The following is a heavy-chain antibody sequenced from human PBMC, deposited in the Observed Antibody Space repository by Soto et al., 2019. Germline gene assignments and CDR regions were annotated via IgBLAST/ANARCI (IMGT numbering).Heavy chain of an antibody. CDR1: GYSFTNYY. Sequence: GESLKISCKGSGYSFTNYYIAWVRQLPGKGLEWMGIINPGDSDTRYNPSFQGQVAMSADKSITTAYLQWGSLQASDTAMYYCAISYPLGSGYSYYGMEVWGQGTTVTVSS. D-gene: IGHD3-16*01. V-gene: IGHV5-51*01. CDR3: AISYPLGSGYSYYGMEV. J-gene: IGHJ6*02. CDR2: INPGDSDT.